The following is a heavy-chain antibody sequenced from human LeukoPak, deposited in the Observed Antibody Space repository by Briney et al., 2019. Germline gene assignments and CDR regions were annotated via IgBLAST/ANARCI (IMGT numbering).Heavy chain of an antibody. V-gene: IGHV4-39*07. CDR1: GGSISSSSYY. CDR3: ARVPRYCTNGVCPGSFDY. D-gene: IGHD2-8*01. CDR2: IYYTGRT. J-gene: IGHJ4*02. Sequence: SETLSLTCTVSGGSISSSSYYWGWIRQPPGKGLEWIGTIYYTGRTYYNPSLKSRVTISVDTSKNQFSLRLSSVTAADTAVYYCARVPRYCTNGVCPGSFDYWGQGTLVTVSS.